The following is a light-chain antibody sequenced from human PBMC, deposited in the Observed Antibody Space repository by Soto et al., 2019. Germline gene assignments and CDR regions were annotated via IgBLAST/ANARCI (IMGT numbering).Light chain of an antibody. CDR2: AAS. CDR3: QKYNSAPRVT. V-gene: IGKV1-27*01. Sequence: DIQMTQSPSSLSASVGDRVTITCRASQGISNYLAWYQQKPGKVPKLPIYAASTLQSGVPSRFSGSGSGTDFTLTISSLQPEDVATYYCQKYNSAPRVTFGQGTKVDIK. J-gene: IGKJ1*01. CDR1: QGISNY.